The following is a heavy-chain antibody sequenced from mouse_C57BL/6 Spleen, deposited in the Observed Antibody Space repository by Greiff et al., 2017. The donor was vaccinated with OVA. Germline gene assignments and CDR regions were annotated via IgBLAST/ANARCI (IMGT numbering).Heavy chain of an antibody. CDR1: GFTFSDYG. V-gene: IGHV5-17*01. CDR2: ISSGSSTI. CDR3: ARRYGSSSWYFDV. D-gene: IGHD1-1*01. Sequence: EVQLVESGGGLVKPGGSLKLSCAASGFTFSDYGMHWVRQAPEKGLEWVAYISSGSSTIYYADTVKGRFTISRDNAKNTLFLQMTSLRSEDTAMYYCARRYGSSSWYFDVWGTGTTVTVSS. J-gene: IGHJ1*03.